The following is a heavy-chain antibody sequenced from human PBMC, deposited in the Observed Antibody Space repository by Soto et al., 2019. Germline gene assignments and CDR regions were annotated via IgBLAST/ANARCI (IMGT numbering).Heavy chain of an antibody. CDR2: ISGSGIST. Sequence: DVQLLESGGGLVQPGGSLRLSCAASGFTFRSYAMSWVRQAPGKGLEWVSGISGSGISTHYADSVKGRFTVSRDNSTNTLYLQMNSLRAEDTAVYNCAKDPVGPDWYFDLWGRGTLVTVSS. CDR3: AKDPVGPDWYFDL. CDR1: GFTFRSYA. J-gene: IGHJ2*01. V-gene: IGHV3-23*01.